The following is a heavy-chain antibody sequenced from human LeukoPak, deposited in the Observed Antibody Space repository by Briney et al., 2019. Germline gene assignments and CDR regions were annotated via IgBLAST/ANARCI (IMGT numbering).Heavy chain of an antibody. Sequence: GESLRLSCAASGSTFSSHAMSWVRQAPGKGLEWISTITGSGGTTKYADSVTGRFTISRDNSKNTLDLQMNSLRAEDTAIFYCAKDLSPESNRLSPFDYWGQGTLVTVSS. CDR3: AKDLSPESNRLSPFDY. CDR2: ITGSGGTT. CDR1: GSTFSSHA. V-gene: IGHV3-23*01. D-gene: IGHD3-16*02. J-gene: IGHJ4*02.